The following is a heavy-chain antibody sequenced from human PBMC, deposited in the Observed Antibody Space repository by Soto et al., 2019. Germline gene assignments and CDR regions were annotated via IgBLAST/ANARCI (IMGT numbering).Heavy chain of an antibody. V-gene: IGHV3-48*01. D-gene: IGHD3-3*01. J-gene: IGHJ6*03. CDR1: GFTFSSYS. CDR2: ISSSSSTI. Sequence: GGSLRLSCAASGFTFSSYSMNWVRQAPGKGLEWVSYISSSSSTIYYADSVKGRFTISRDNAKNSLYLQMNSLRAEDTAVYYCAREFLGPNDGPIYYYYYMDVWGKGTTVTVSS. CDR3: AREFLGPNDGPIYYYYYMDV.